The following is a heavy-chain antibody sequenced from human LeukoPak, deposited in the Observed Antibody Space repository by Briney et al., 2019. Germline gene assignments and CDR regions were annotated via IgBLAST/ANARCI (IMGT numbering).Heavy chain of an antibody. Sequence: PSETLSLTCAVSGGSISTYYWSWIRQPPGKGLGWIGYIHYSGSSNYNPSLKSRVTISLDTSKNQFSLKLSSVTAADTAVYYCARGAAATYWGQGTLVTVSS. CDR2: IHYSGSS. V-gene: IGHV4-59*01. J-gene: IGHJ4*02. D-gene: IGHD6-13*01. CDR1: GGSISTYY. CDR3: ARGAAATY.